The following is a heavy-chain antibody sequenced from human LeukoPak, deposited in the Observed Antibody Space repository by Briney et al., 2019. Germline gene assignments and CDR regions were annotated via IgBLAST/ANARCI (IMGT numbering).Heavy chain of an antibody. CDR2: IYHSGST. CDR3: ARVEYIVVVPAAKLTNWFDP. J-gene: IGHJ5*02. D-gene: IGHD2-2*01. CDR1: GYSLSSGYY. Sequence: SETLSLTCAVSGYSLSSGYYWGWIRQPPGKGLEGIGSIYHSGSTYYNPSLKSRVTISGDTSKNQFSLKLSSVTAADTAVYYCARVEYIVVVPAAKLTNWFDPWGQGTLVTVSS. V-gene: IGHV4-38-2*01.